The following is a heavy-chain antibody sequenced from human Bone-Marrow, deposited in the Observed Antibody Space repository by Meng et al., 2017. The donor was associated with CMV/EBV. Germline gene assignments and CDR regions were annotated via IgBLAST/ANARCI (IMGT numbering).Heavy chain of an antibody. CDR2: ISATSSSI. D-gene: IGHD2-2*01. J-gene: IGHJ5*01. Sequence: GESLKISCAASGFTFKTYTMNWVRQAPGQGLEWVSSISATSSSIYYADSVKGRFTISRDNAKNTLFLQMNSLRVEDTAMYYCAKAAVFEKIVVVPTAIDSWGRGTLVTFSS. CDR3: AKAAVFEKIVVVPTAIDS. V-gene: IGHV3-21*04. CDR1: GFTFKTYT.